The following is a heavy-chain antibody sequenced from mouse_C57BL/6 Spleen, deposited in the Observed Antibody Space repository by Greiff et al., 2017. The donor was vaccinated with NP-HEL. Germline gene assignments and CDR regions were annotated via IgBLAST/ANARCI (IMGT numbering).Heavy chain of an antibody. D-gene: IGHD2-3*01. CDR3: ARGIYDGYLYYFDY. V-gene: IGHV5-4*01. CDR2: ISDGGSYT. CDR1: GFTFSSYA. J-gene: IGHJ2*01. Sequence: EVQLVESGGGLVKPGGSLKLSCAASGFTFSSYAMSWVRQTPEKRLEWVATISDGGSYTYYPDNVKGRFTISRDNAKNNLYLQMSHLKSEDTAMYYCARGIYDGYLYYFDYWGQGTTLTVSS.